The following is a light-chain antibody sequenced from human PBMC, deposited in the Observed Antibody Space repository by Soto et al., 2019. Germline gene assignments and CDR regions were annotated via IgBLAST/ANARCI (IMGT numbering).Light chain of an antibody. V-gene: IGKV1-5*01. CDR1: QSISSW. CDR3: QQYNNYWP. CDR2: DAS. Sequence: DIQMTQSPSTLSASVGDRVTITCRASQSISSWLAWYQQKPGKAPKLLIYDASSLESGVPSRFSGSGSATEFTLTISSLQPDDFATYYCQQYNNYWPFGQGTKVDIK. J-gene: IGKJ1*01.